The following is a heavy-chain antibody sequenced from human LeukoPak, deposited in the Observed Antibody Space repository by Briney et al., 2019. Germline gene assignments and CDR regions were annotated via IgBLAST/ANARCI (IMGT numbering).Heavy chain of an antibody. Sequence: PGGSLRLPCAASGFTFSSYSMNWVRQAPGKGLEWVSSISSSSSYIYYADSVKGRFTISRDNAKNSLYLQMNSLRAEDTAVYYCARDCSGGSCLLGNYWGQGTLVTVSS. CDR1: GFTFSSYS. V-gene: IGHV3-21*01. J-gene: IGHJ4*02. CDR2: ISSSSSYI. D-gene: IGHD2-15*01. CDR3: ARDCSGGSCLLGNY.